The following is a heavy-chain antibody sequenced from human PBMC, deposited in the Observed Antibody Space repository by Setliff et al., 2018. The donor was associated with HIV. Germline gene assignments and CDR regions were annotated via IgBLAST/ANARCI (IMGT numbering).Heavy chain of an antibody. CDR2: ISGSAGTT. CDR3: ARDHCSSSGCYEYSYYGMDV. J-gene: IGHJ6*02. Sequence: LRLSCAASGFTFSNYAMSWVRQAPGKGLEWVSGISGSAGTTYYADSVKGRFTISRDNSKNTLYLQMNSLRSDDTAVCYCARDHCSSSGCYEYSYYGMDVWGQGTTVTVSS. CDR1: GFTFSNYA. V-gene: IGHV3-23*01. D-gene: IGHD2-2*01.